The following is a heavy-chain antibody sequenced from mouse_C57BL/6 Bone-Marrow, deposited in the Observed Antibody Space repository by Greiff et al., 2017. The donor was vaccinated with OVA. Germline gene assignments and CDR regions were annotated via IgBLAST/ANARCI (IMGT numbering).Heavy chain of an antibody. Sequence: QVQLQQSGAELARPGASVKMSCKASGYTFTSYTMHWVKQRPGQGLEWIGYINPSSGYTKYNQKFKDKATLTADKSSSTAYMQLSSLTSEDSAVYYCASPNWVYAMDYWGQGTSVTVSS. J-gene: IGHJ4*01. D-gene: IGHD4-1*01. CDR2: INPSSGYT. CDR1: GYTFTSYT. V-gene: IGHV1-4*01. CDR3: ASPNWVYAMDY.